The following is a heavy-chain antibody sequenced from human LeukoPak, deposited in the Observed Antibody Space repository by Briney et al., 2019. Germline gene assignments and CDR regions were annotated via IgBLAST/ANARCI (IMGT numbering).Heavy chain of an antibody. CDR3: ARQDRSSRDGYKEYYFDY. CDR1: GYTFTSYG. D-gene: IGHD5-24*01. V-gene: IGHV1-18*01. J-gene: IGHJ4*02. Sequence: ASVKVSCKASGYTFTSYGISWVRQAPGQGLEWMGWISAYNGNTNYAQKLQGRVTMTTDTSTSTAYMELRSLRSDDTAVYYCARQDRSSRDGYKEYYFDYWGQGTLVTVSS. CDR2: ISAYNGNT.